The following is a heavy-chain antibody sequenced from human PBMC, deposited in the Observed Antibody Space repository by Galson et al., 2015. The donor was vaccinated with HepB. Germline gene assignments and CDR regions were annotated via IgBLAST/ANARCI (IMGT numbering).Heavy chain of an antibody. Sequence: QSGAEVKKPGESLKISCKGSGYSFTSYWIGWVRQMPGKGLEWMGIIYPGDSDTRYSPSFQGQVTISADKSISTAYLQWSSLKASDTAMYYCARHVPASGVSTSDAFDIWGQGTLVTVSS. V-gene: IGHV5-51*01. CDR2: IYPGDSDT. J-gene: IGHJ3*02. CDR3: ARHVPASGVSTSDAFDI. D-gene: IGHD2-2*01. CDR1: GYSFTSYW.